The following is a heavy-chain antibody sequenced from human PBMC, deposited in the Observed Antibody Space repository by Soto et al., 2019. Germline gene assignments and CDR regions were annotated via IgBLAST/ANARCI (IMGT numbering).Heavy chain of an antibody. D-gene: IGHD6-6*01. J-gene: IGHJ6*02. CDR3: TTDGGPYSSSSDYYYGMDV. Sequence: LRLSCAASGFTFSNAWMSWVRQAPGKGLEWVGRIKSKTDGGTTDYAAPVKGRFTISRDDSKNTLYLQMNSLKTEDTAVYYCTTDGGPYSSSSDYYYGMDVWGQGTTVTVSS. V-gene: IGHV3-15*01. CDR1: GFTFSNAW. CDR2: IKSKTDGGTT.